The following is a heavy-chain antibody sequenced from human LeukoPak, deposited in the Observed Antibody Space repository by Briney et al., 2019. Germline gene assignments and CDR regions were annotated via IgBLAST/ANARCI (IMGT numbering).Heavy chain of an antibody. V-gene: IGHV4-34*01. CDR2: INHSGST. CDR1: GGSFSGYY. D-gene: IGHD2-21*02. J-gene: IGHJ5*02. CDR3: ARDLSGDGAEFDP. Sequence: SETLSLTCAVYGGSFSGYYWSWIRQPPGKGLEWIGEINHSGSTNYNPPLKSRVTISVDTSKNQFSLKLSSVTAADTAVYYCARDLSGDGAEFDPWGQGTLVTVSS.